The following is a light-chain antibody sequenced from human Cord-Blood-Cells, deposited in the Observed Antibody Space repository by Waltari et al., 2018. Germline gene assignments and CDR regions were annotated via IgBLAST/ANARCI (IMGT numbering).Light chain of an antibody. CDR3: QQSYSTPLP. V-gene: IGKV1-39*01. CDR1: QSISSY. CDR2: AAS. Sequence: DIQMMQSPSSLSASVGDRVTITCRASQSISSYLNWYQQKPGKAPKLLIYAASSLQSGVPSRFSGSGSGTDFTLTISSLQPEDFATYYCQQSYSTPLPFGGGTKVEIK. J-gene: IGKJ4*01.